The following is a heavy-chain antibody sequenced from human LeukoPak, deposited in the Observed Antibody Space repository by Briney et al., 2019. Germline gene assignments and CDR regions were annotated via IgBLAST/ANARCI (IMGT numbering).Heavy chain of an antibody. CDR1: GGSINSVGNY. J-gene: IGHJ5*02. Sequence: PSETLSLTCTVSGGSINSVGNYRSWVRQYPGKGLEWIGNIYYSGNTYYNPSLNSRLTISVDTSKNQFSLRLDSVTAADTAVYYCARVDTMVRGVINWFDPWGQGTLVIVSS. CDR3: ARVDTMVRGVINWFDP. CDR2: IYYSGNT. D-gene: IGHD3-10*01. V-gene: IGHV4-31*03.